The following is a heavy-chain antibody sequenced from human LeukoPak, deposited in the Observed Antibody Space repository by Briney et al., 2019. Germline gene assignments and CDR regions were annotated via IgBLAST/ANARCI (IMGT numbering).Heavy chain of an antibody. D-gene: IGHD2-15*01. V-gene: IGHV3-23*01. Sequence: PGGSLRLSCAASGFTFSSLAMTWVRQAPGKGLEWVSGISDGGGGTSYADSVKGRFTISRDNSQSTLYLQMNSLRAEDTAVYYCAKDRVCSGGSCYFDYWGQGTLVIVSP. CDR2: ISDGGGGT. CDR1: GFTFSSLA. CDR3: AKDRVCSGGSCYFDY. J-gene: IGHJ4*02.